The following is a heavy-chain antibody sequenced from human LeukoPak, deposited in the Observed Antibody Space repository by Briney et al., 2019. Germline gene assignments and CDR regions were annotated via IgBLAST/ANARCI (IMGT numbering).Heavy chain of an antibody. CDR2: INSDGSST. J-gene: IGHJ5*02. D-gene: IGHD2-2*01. CDR1: GFTFSSYW. V-gene: IGHV3-74*01. Sequence: QPGGSLRLSCAASGFTFSSYWMHWVRQAPGKGLVWVSRINSDGSSTSYADSVKGRFTISRDNAKNTLYLQMNSLRAEDTAVYYCASLCLGTSCYKYNWFDPWGQGTLVTVSS. CDR3: ASLCLGTSCYKYNWFDP.